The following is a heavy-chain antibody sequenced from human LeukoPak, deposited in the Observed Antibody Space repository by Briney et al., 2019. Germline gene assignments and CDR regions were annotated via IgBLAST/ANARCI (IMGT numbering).Heavy chain of an antibody. CDR2: INPSSGST. CDR3: ARGFYYDTGGFYPGGDY. D-gene: IGHD3-22*01. Sequence: ASVKVSCKASGYTFTSYYMHWVRQAPGQGLEWMGIINPSSGSTTHAQKFQGRVTMTRDTSTNTVYVELSSLRSEDTAVYYCARGFYYDTGGFYPGGDYWGQGTLVTVSS. J-gene: IGHJ4*02. CDR1: GYTFTSYY. V-gene: IGHV1-46*01.